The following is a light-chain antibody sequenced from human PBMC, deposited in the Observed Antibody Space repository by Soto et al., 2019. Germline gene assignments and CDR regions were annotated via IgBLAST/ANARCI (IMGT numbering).Light chain of an antibody. J-gene: IGLJ2*01. CDR3: QSYDSSLSGNVV. CDR2: GNS. CDR1: SSNIGAGYD. Sequence: QSVLTQPPSVSGAPGQRVTISCTGSSSNIGAGYDVHWYQQLPGTAPKLLIHGNSNRPSGVPDRFSGSKSGTSASLAITGLQAEDEADYYCQSYDSSLSGNVVFGGVTKLTVL. V-gene: IGLV1-40*01.